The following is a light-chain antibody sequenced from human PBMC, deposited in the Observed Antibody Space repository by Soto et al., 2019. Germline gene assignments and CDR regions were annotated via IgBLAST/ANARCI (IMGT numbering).Light chain of an antibody. CDR3: CSYAGSSTFV. V-gene: IGLV2-23*03. CDR2: EGS. Sequence: QSALTQPASVSGSPGQSITISCTGTSNDVGSYNLVSWYQQHPGKAPKLMIYEGSKRPSGVSNRFSGSKSDNTASLTISGLQAEDEADYYCCSYAGSSTFVFGGGTKVTLL. J-gene: IGLJ2*01. CDR1: SNDVGSYNL.